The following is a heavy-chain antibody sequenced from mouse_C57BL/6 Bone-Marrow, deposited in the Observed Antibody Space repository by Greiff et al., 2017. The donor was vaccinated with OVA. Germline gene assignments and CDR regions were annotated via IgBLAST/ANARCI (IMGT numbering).Heavy chain of an antibody. CDR1: GFTFSDYG. V-gene: IGHV5-15*01. J-gene: IGHJ3*01. CDR3: ARQNGYYGSSYPFAY. CDR2: ISNLAYSI. D-gene: IGHD1-1*01. Sequence: EVKVVESGGGLVQPGGSLKLSCAASGFTFSDYGMAWVRQAPRKGPEWVAFISNLAYSIYYADTVTGRFTISRENAKNTLYLEMSSLRSEDTAMYYCARQNGYYGSSYPFAYWGQGTLVTVSA.